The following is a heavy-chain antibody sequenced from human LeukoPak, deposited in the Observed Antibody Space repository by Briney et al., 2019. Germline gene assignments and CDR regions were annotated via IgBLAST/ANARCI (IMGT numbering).Heavy chain of an antibody. CDR2: VSGSGGFT. Sequence: PGGSLRLSCAASGFTFAKYAMSWVRQAPGKGLEWVSGVSGSGGFTYYAGSVKGRFTISRDNSKNTLYMQMSSLRAEDTALYYCAKDPYSDFWSGYYFFDYWGQGTLATVSS. CDR1: GFTFAKYA. D-gene: IGHD3-3*01. CDR3: AKDPYSDFWSGYYFFDY. J-gene: IGHJ4*02. V-gene: IGHV3-23*01.